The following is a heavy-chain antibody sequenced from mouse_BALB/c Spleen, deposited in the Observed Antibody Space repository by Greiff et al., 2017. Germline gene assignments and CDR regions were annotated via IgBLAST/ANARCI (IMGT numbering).Heavy chain of an antibody. CDR3: ARGGYYGGFAY. CDR1: GYSITSDYA. Sequence: EVKLVESGPGLVKPSQSLSLTCTVTGYSITSDYAWNWIRQFPGNKLEWMGYISYSGSTSYNPSLKSRISITRDTSKNQFFLQLNSVTTEDTATYYCARGGYYGGFAYWGQGTLVTVSA. CDR2: ISYSGST. J-gene: IGHJ3*01. D-gene: IGHD1-1*01. V-gene: IGHV3-2*02.